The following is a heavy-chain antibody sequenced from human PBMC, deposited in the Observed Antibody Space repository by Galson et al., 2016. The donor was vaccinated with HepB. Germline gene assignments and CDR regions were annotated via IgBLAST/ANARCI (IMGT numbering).Heavy chain of an antibody. J-gene: IGHJ4*02. CDR1: GYRFTNYW. V-gene: IGHV5-51*01. Sequence: QSGAEVKKPGESLKISCKDSGYRFTNYWIGWVRQMPGKGLEWMGIMYVGPSITRYSPSFQGQVTMSADKTINTAYLQWISLKASDTAMYYCSKALDGTFYFDNWGQGTLVTVSS. CDR3: SKALDGTFYFDN. CDR2: MYVGPSIT. D-gene: IGHD2/OR15-2a*01.